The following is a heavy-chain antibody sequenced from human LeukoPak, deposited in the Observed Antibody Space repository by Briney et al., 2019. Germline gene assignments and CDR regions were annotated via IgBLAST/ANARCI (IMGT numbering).Heavy chain of an antibody. CDR3: TLYGDYEAY. CDR1: GFTFSGSA. V-gene: IGHV3-73*01. Sequence: RGSLRLSCAASGFTFSGSAMHWVRQASGKGLEWVGRIRSKANSYATAYAASVKGRFTISRDDSKNTAYPQMNSLKTEDAAVYYCTLYGDYEAYWGQGTLVTVSS. J-gene: IGHJ4*02. D-gene: IGHD4-17*01. CDR2: IRSKANSYAT.